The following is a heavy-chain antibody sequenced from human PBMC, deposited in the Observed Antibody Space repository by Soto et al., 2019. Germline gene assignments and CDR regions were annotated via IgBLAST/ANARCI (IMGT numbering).Heavy chain of an antibody. D-gene: IGHD3-3*01. V-gene: IGHV1-18*01. CDR3: ARPYYDFWSGYVSGDDAFDI. J-gene: IGHJ3*02. CDR1: GYTFTSYG. CDR2: ISAYNGNT. Sequence: ASVKVSCTASGYTFTSYGISWVRQAPGQGLEWMGWISAYNGNTNYAQKLQGRVTMTTDTSTSTAYMELRSLRSDDTAVYYCARPYYDFWSGYVSGDDAFDIWGQGTMVTVSS.